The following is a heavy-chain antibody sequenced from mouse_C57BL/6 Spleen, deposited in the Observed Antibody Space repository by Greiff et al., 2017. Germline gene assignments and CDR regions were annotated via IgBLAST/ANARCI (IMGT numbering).Heavy chain of an antibody. Sequence: VQLQQPGAELVKPGASVKLSCKASGYTFTSYWMQWVKQRPGQGLEWIGEIDPSDSYTNYNQKFKGKATLTVDTSSSTAYMQLSSLTSEDSAVYYCARSSLEGFAYWGQGTLVTVSA. CDR3: ARSSLEGFAY. CDR1: GYTFTSYW. V-gene: IGHV1-50*01. CDR2: IDPSDSYT. J-gene: IGHJ3*01.